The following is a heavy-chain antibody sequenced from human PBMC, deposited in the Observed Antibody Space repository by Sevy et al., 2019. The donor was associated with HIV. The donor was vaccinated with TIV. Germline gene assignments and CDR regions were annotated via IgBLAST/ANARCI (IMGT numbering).Heavy chain of an antibody. V-gene: IGHV3-21*01. Sequence: GGSLRLSCAASRFTFSSYSMNWVRQAPGKGLEWVSSISSSSSYIYYADSVKGRFTISRDNAKNSLYLQMNSLRAEDTAVYYCARDAITMIGGDYWGHGTLVTVSS. CDR1: RFTFSSYS. CDR3: ARDAITMIGGDY. D-gene: IGHD3-22*01. J-gene: IGHJ4*01. CDR2: ISSSSSYI.